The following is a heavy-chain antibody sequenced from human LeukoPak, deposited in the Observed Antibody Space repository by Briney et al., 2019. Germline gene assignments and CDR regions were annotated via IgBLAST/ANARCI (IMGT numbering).Heavy chain of an antibody. CDR3: AKVVQLELSENYYFDY. CDR2: ISYDGSNK. Sequence: GGSLRLSSAASGFTFSSYGMHWVRQAPGKGLEWVAVISYDGSNKYYADSVKGRFTISRDNSKNTLYLQMNSLRAEDTAVYYCAKVVQLELSENYYFDYWGQGTLVTVSS. CDR1: GFTFSSYG. J-gene: IGHJ4*02. V-gene: IGHV3-30*18. D-gene: IGHD1-1*01.